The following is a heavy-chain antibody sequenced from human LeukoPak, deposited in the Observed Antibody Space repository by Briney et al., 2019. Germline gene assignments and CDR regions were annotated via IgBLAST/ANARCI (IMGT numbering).Heavy chain of an antibody. CDR3: ARAPDYGDYLDY. CDR2: IYYSGST. CDR1: GGSFSSYS. Sequence: PSETLSLTCAVSGGSFSSYSWSWIRQPPGKGLEWIGYIYYSGSTNYNASLKSRVTISVDTSKNQFYLKLSSVTAADTAVYYCARAPDYGDYLDYWGQGTLVTVSS. J-gene: IGHJ4*02. D-gene: IGHD4-17*01. V-gene: IGHV4-59*01.